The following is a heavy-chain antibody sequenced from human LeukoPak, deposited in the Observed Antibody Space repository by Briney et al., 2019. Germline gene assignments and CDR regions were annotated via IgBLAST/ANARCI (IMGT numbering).Heavy chain of an antibody. CDR3: ASRVGALEY. V-gene: IGHV3-48*01. J-gene: IGHJ4*02. D-gene: IGHD1-26*01. CDR1: GFTFSDYS. Sequence: GGSLRLSCAASGFTFSDYSMNWVRQAPGKGLEWVSYISSSSGTIFYAASEKGRVTISRDNAKNSLYLQMDSLRAEDTAVYYCASRVGALEYWGQGTLVTVSS. CDR2: ISSSSGTI.